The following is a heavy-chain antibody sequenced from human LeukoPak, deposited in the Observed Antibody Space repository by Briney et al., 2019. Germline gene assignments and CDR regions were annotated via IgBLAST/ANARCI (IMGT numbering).Heavy chain of an antibody. CDR1: GGTFSSYA. J-gene: IGHJ4*02. V-gene: IGHV1-69*01. D-gene: IGHD3-22*01. Sequence: SVKASCKASGGTFSSYAISWVRQAPGQGLEWMGGIIPIFGTANYAQKFQGRVTITADESTSTAYMELSSLRSEDTAVYYCARDKIDVYYYDSSGYRLDYWGQGTLVTVSS. CDR2: IIPIFGTA. CDR3: ARDKIDVYYYDSSGYRLDY.